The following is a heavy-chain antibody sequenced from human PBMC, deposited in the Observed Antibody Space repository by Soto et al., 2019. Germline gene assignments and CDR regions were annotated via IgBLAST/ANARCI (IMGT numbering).Heavy chain of an antibody. Sequence: EVQLVESGGTLVQPGGSLRLSCAASGFTFSSHEMNWVRQAPGKGLEWVSFISSSGSNVYYADSVKGRFTISRDNAKNSLFLQMNSLRAEDTSVXXXXXXXXGGWSRGGYFDFWGQXT. V-gene: IGHV3-48*03. CDR2: ISSSGSNV. CDR1: GFTFSSHE. CDR3: XXXXXGGWSRGGYFDF. D-gene: IGHD6-19*01. J-gene: IGHJ4*02.